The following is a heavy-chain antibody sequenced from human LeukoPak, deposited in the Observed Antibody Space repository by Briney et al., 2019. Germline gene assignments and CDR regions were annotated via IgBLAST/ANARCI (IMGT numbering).Heavy chain of an antibody. D-gene: IGHD6-13*01. V-gene: IGHV1-3*01. J-gene: IGHJ6*02. CDR1: GYTFTSYA. CDR2: INAGNGNT. CDR3: ARAEDGSSWYYYYYGMDV. Sequence: ASVKVSCKASGYTFTSYAMHWVRQAPGQRLEWMGWINAGNGNTKYSQKFRGRVTITRDTSASTAYMELSSLRSEDTAVYCCARAEDGSSWYYYYYGMDVWGQGTTVTVSS.